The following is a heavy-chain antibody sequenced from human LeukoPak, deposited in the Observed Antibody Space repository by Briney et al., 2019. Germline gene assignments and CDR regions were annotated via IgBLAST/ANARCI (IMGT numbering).Heavy chain of an antibody. V-gene: IGHV3-23*01. D-gene: IGHD6-19*01. CDR3: RKDSSGLSHIYMDV. Sequence: GGSLSLSCAPSGLTFNTYAMTWVRQAPGKGRERRSTISTGASITYYADSVKGRFTISRDNSNNTLYLQMNSLRADDTAVYYCRKDSSGLSHIYMDVWGKGTTVTVSS. CDR1: GLTFNTYA. CDR2: ISTGASIT. J-gene: IGHJ6*03.